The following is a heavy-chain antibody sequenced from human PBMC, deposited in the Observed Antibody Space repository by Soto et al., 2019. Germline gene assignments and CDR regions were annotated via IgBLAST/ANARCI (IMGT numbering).Heavy chain of an antibody. CDR1: GDSVSSNSYY. CDR2: ILSSGGT. D-gene: IGHD6-19*01. CDR3: AKGFSTGMYVDS. V-gene: IGHV4-61*01. Sequence: QVQLQESGPGLVTPSGTLSLTCSVSGDSVSSNSYYWTWIRQPPGKTLEWVGFILSSGGTSTNPPLRGRLSMSVDTSKNQFSMRLTSVTAADTGVYFCAKGFSTGMYVDSWGRGTLVTVSS. J-gene: IGHJ5*01.